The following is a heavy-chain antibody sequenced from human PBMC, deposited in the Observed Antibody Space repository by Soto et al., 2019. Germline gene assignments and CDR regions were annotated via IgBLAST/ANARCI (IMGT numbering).Heavy chain of an antibody. J-gene: IGHJ6*02. V-gene: IGHV3-33*01. CDR2: IWYDGSNK. CDR3: ARIRSLWGDYDNHHYAMDV. CDR1: GFTFNSYG. Sequence: QVQLVESGGGVVQPGRSLSLSCAASGFTFNSYGMHWVRQAPGKGLEWVAVIWYDGSNKYYADSVKGRVTISRDNSKNTLYLEMISLRGEDTAVYYCARIRSLWGDYDNHHYAMDVWGQGTTVTVSS. D-gene: IGHD4-17*01.